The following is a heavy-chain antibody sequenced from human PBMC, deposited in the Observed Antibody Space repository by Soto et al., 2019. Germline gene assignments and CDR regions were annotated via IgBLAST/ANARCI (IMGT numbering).Heavy chain of an antibody. J-gene: IGHJ4*02. Sequence: ASVKVSCKASGGTFSSYAISWVRQAPGQGLEWMGGIIPIFGTANYAQKFQGRVTITADKSTSTAYMELSSLRSEDTAVYYCAGDPITMIDNPLLLKLWGQGTLVTVSS. V-gene: IGHV1-69*06. CDR3: AGDPITMIDNPLLLKL. CDR1: GGTFSSYA. CDR2: IIPIFGTA. D-gene: IGHD3-22*01.